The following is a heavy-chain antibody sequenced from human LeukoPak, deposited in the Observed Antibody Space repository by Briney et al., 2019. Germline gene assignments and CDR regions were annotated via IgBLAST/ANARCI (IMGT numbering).Heavy chain of an antibody. J-gene: IGHJ4*02. D-gene: IGHD2-15*01. Sequence: EASVKVSCKASGGTFSSYAISWVRQAPGQGLEWMGRIIPILGIANYAQKFQGRVTITADKSTSTAYMELSSLRSEDTAVYYCAIGSYCSGGSCYPLFDYWGRGTLVTVSS. V-gene: IGHV1-69*04. CDR2: IIPILGIA. CDR1: GGTFSSYA. CDR3: AIGSYCSGGSCYPLFDY.